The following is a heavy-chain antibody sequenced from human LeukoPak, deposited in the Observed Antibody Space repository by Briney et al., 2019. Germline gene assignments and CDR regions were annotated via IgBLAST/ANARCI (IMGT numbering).Heavy chain of an antibody. CDR3: ARDSSNWSSFGS. CDR1: GYTFTAYP. Sequence: ASVKVSCEASGYTFTAYPIHWVRQAPGQGLEWMGRINPNSGVTNYAQKFQGRVIMTRDTSISTAYMQLSSLKSDDTAVYYCARDSSNWSSFGSWGQGSLVIVSS. CDR2: INPNSGVT. J-gene: IGHJ4*02. V-gene: IGHV1-2*06. D-gene: IGHD2-2*01.